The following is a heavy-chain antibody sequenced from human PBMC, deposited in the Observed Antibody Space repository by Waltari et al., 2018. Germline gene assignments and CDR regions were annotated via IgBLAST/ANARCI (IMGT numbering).Heavy chain of an antibody. CDR2: IYPDTSDT. D-gene: IGHD3-10*01. CDR1: GYACFGYW. CDR3: ARFGGASLSYNWFDF. V-gene: IGHV5-51*01. J-gene: IGHJ5*01. Sequence: VQLVQSGTEVKKSEEYLKIACKGTGYACFGYWIAWVRQVPGKGLEYRGIIYPDTSDTRYSPSFEGQVTMSADKSTSTAYLQWNSLKASDTAMYYCARFGGASLSYNWFDFWGQGSLVTVSS.